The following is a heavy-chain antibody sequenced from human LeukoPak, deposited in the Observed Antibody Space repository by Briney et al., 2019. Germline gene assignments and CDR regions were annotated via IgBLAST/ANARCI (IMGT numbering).Heavy chain of an antibody. CDR3: TGSNEYSFENVFDI. CDR2: INSDGSST. D-gene: IGHD1-7*01. CDR1: GFTFSDYW. J-gene: IGHJ3*02. Sequence: PGGSLRLSCAASGFTFSDYWMHWVRQAPGKGLVWVSRINSDGSSTTYADSVKGRFSISRDNAKNTLYLQMNSLRAEDTAVYYCTGSNEYSFENVFDIWGQGTMVTVSS. V-gene: IGHV3-74*01.